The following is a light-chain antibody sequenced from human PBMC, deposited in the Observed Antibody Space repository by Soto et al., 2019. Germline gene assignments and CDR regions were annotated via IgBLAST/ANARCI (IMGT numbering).Light chain of an antibody. CDR3: QSYDSSLSAYV. Sequence: QSALTQPPSGSGAPGQRVTISCTGSSSNIGAGYDVHWYQQLPGTAPKLLIYGNSNRPSGVPDRFSGSKSGTSASLAITGLQAEDEADYYCQSYDSSLSAYVFGTGTKSPS. J-gene: IGLJ1*01. CDR1: SSNIGAGYD. V-gene: IGLV1-40*01. CDR2: GNS.